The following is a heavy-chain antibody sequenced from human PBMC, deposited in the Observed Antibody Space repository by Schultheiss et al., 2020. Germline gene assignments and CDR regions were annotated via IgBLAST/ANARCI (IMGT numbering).Heavy chain of an antibody. D-gene: IGHD3-16*01. J-gene: IGHJ4*02. CDR3: GRLPGGGE. CDR1: GFTFSIYA. V-gene: IGHV3-53*01. Sequence: GSLRLSCAASGFTFSIYAMSWVRQAPGKGLEWVSVIYSGGSTYYADSVKGRFATSRDNSKNTLYLQMNSLRAEDTAVYYCGRLPGGGEWGQGTLVTVYS. CDR2: IYSGGST.